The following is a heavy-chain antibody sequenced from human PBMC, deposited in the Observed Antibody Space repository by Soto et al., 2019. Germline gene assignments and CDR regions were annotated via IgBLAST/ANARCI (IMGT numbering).Heavy chain of an antibody. CDR3: ARAVKLAVPAATGYFDF. V-gene: IGHV3-7*03. CDR1: GFTFSNYW. J-gene: IGHJ4*02. CDR2: IKADGSEG. Sequence: EVHLVESGGQLVQPGGSLRLSCEASGFTFSNYWMSWVRRAPGKGLEWVANIKADGSEGYYVDSVRGRFTISRDNAQNSVFLQMDSLRAEDTAMYYCARAVKLAVPAATGYFDFWGQGTLVTVSS. D-gene: IGHD6-13*01.